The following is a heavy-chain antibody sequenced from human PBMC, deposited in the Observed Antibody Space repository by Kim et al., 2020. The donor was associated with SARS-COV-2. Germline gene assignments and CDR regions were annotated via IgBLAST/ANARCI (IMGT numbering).Heavy chain of an antibody. CDR2: ISYDGSNK. CDR3: ARVRSGTNMEGDFDY. V-gene: IGHV3-30*04. CDR1: GFTFSSYA. D-gene: IGHD1-26*01. Sequence: GGSLRLSCAASGFTFSSYAMHWVRQAPGKGLEWVAVISYDGSNKYYADSVKGRFTISRDNSKNTLYLQMNSLRAEDTAVYYCARVRSGTNMEGDFDYWGQGTLVTVSS. J-gene: IGHJ4*02.